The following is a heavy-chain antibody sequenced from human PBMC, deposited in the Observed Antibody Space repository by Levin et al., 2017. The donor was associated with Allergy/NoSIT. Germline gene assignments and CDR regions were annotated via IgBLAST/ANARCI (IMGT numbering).Heavy chain of an antibody. CDR3: ARELAARLSNKFYGMDV. J-gene: IGHJ6*02. Sequence: PQASVKVSCKASGYTFTGYYMNWVRQAPGQGLEWMGWMNPNSGGTNYAQKFQGRVTMSRDTSISTAYMELTRLTSDDTAVYYCARELAARLSNKFYGMDVWGQGTTVTVSS. D-gene: IGHD6-6*01. CDR2: MNPNSGGT. V-gene: IGHV1-2*02. CDR1: GYTFTGYY.